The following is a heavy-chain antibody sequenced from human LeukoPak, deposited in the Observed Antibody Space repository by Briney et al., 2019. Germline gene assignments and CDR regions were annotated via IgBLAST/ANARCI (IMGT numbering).Heavy chain of an antibody. CDR2: IYTSGST. V-gene: IGHV4-61*02. J-gene: IGHJ3*02. CDR3: ASDVEMTTLAAFDI. Sequence: SETLSLTCTVSGGSISSGSYYRSWIRQPAGQGLEWIGRIYTSGSTNYNPSLKSRVTISVDTSKNQFSLILSSVTAADTAVYYCASDVEMTTLAAFDIWGQGTMVTVSS. CDR1: GGSISSGSYY. D-gene: IGHD5-24*01.